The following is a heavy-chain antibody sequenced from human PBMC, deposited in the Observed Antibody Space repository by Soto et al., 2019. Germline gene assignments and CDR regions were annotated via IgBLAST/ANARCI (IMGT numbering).Heavy chain of an antibody. CDR3: AKGSYSGVYSDFDY. CDR1: GFTFSSYD. D-gene: IGHD1-26*01. V-gene: IGHV3-30*18. Sequence: GGSLRLSCAASGFTFSSYDMHWVRQAPGKGLEWVAIISYDGSNKYYADSVKGRFTLSRDNSKNTLYLQMNSLRAGDTAVYYCAKGSYSGVYSDFDYWGQGT. CDR2: ISYDGSNK. J-gene: IGHJ4*02.